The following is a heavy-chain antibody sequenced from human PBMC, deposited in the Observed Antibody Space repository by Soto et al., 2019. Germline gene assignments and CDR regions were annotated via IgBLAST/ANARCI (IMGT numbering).Heavy chain of an antibody. J-gene: IGHJ6*02. CDR1: GGSIRSYY. Sequence: SETLSLTCNVSGGSIRSYYWSWIRQPAGKALEWIGRIYTSGTTNYNPSLKSRVTMLVDTSKNQFSLKLSSVTAADTAVYYCAREGASGFGMDVWGQVTTVT. CDR2: IYTSGTT. CDR3: AREGASGFGMDV. D-gene: IGHD1-26*01. V-gene: IGHV4-4*07.